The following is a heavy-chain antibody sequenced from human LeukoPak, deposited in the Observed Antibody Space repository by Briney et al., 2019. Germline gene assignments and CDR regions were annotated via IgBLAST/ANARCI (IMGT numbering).Heavy chain of an antibody. V-gene: IGHV3-30*18. CDR2: ISYDGSNK. Sequence: GGSLRLSCAASGFTFSSYGMHWVRQAPGKGLEWVAVISYDGSNKSYADSVKGRFTISRDNSKNTLYLQMNSLRAEDTAVYYCAKVLNLCSSTSCPNYWGQGTLVTVSS. CDR3: AKVLNLCSSTSCPNY. D-gene: IGHD2-2*01. J-gene: IGHJ4*02. CDR1: GFTFSSYG.